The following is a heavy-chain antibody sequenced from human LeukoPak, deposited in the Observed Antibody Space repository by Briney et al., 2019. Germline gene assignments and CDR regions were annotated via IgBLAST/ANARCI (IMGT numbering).Heavy chain of an antibody. Sequence: PGGSLRLSCTASGFTFSSYGMSWVRQAPGKGLEWVSALDSSGGTTYYADSVKGRFTISRDNPKNTLYLQMNSLRAEDTAVYSCAKIDVSTANFDYWGQGTLVTVSS. CDR3: AKIDVSTANFDY. V-gene: IGHV3-23*01. CDR2: LDSSGGTT. J-gene: IGHJ4*02. CDR1: GFTFSSYG. D-gene: IGHD4-11*01.